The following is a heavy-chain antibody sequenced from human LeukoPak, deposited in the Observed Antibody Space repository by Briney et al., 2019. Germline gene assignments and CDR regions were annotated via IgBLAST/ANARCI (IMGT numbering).Heavy chain of an antibody. D-gene: IGHD3-16*02. J-gene: IGHJ4*02. CDR1: GFTFSSYG. CDR2: ISGSGGST. Sequence: GGSLRLSCAASGFTFSSYGMSWVRQAPGKGLEWVSAISGSGGSTYYADSVKGRFTISRDNSKNTLYLQMNSLRAEDTAVYYCAKGRLGELSTKFDYWGQGTLVTVSS. CDR3: AKGRLGELSTKFDY. V-gene: IGHV3-23*01.